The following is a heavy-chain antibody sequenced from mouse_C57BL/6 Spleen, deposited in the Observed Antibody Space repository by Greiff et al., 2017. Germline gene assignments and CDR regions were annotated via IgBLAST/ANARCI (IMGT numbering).Heavy chain of an antibody. V-gene: IGHV14-4*01. CDR1: GFNIKDDY. CDR2: IDPENGDT. J-gene: IGHJ3*01. CDR3: TTRDYYGSRRAY. Sequence: EVQLQESGAELVRPGASVKLSCTASGFNIKDDYMHWVKQRPEQGLEWIGWIDPENGDTEYASKFQGKATITADTSSNTAYLQLSSLTSEDTAVYYCTTRDYYGSRRAYWGQGTLVTVSA. D-gene: IGHD1-1*01.